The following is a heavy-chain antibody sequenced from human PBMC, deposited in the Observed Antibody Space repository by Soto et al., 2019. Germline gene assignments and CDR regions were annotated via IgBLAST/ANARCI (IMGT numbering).Heavy chain of an antibody. CDR3: AGPGYSSQDY. CDR2: ISGGGDGT. V-gene: IGHV3-23*01. Sequence: GGSLRLSCAASGFTFSSFALSWVRQAPGKGLEWVSAISGGGDGTDYADSVKGRFTISRDNSKKTLHLHMNSLRGEDTAVYYCAGPGYSSQDYWGQGALVTVSS. J-gene: IGHJ4*02. CDR1: GFTFSSFA. D-gene: IGHD5-18*01.